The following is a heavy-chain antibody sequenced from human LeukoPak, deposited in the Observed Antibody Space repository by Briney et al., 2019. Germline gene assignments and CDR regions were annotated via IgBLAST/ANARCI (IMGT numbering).Heavy chain of an antibody. D-gene: IGHD3-22*01. CDR3: AREYYYDSTGYSGFDP. CDR2: ISSSSSYI. Sequence: GGSLRLSCAASRFTFSSYTMNWVRQAPGKGLEWVSSISSSSSYIYYTDSVKGRFTISRDNAKNSLYLQMNSLRAEDTAVYYCAREYYYDSTGYSGFDPWGQGTLVTVSS. CDR1: RFTFSSYT. V-gene: IGHV3-21*01. J-gene: IGHJ5*02.